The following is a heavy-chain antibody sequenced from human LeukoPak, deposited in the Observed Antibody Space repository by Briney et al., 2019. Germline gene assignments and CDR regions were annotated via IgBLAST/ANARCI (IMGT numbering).Heavy chain of an antibody. Sequence: KPSETLSLTCTVSGGSISSYYWSWIRQPAGKGLEWIGRIYTSGSTNYNPSLKSRVTMSVDTSKNQFSLKLSSVTAAGTAVYYCARDPGAYYDSSDDAFDIWGQGTMVTVSS. CDR3: ARDPGAYYDSSDDAFDI. D-gene: IGHD3-22*01. CDR1: GGSISSYY. CDR2: IYTSGST. J-gene: IGHJ3*02. V-gene: IGHV4-4*07.